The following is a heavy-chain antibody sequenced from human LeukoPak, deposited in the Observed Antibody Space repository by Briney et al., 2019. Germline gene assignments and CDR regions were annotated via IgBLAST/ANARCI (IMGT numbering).Heavy chain of an antibody. D-gene: IGHD2-2*03. J-gene: IGHJ3*02. V-gene: IGHV4-4*02. Sequence: SGTLSLTCAVSGGSISSSNWWSWVRQPPGKGLEWIGEIYHSGSTNYNPSLKSRVTISVGKSKNQFSLKLSSVTAADTAVYYCARVGYCSSTSCYQRAFDIWGQGTMVTVSS. CDR2: IYHSGST. CDR1: GGSISSSNW. CDR3: ARVGYCSSTSCYQRAFDI.